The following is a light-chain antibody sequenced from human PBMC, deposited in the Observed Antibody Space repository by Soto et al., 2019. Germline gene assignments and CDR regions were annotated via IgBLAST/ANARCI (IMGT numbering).Light chain of an antibody. V-gene: IGKV1-39*01. Sequence: DIQMTQSPSSLSASVGDRVTITCRASQSIDTYLNWYQQKPGKAPKVLIYVASRLQTGVPSRFSGSGSGTDFTLTITSLQPEDFATYFCQQSYTTPWKFGQGTRLEVK. CDR2: VAS. CDR1: QSIDTY. J-gene: IGKJ1*01. CDR3: QQSYTTPWK.